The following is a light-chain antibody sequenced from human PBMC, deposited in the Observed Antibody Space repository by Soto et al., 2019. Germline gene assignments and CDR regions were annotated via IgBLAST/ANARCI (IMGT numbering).Light chain of an antibody. V-gene: IGLV1-44*01. CDR2: SNS. CDR1: SSNIGINT. CDR3: AAWDDSLNGVV. J-gene: IGLJ2*01. Sequence: QSVLTQPPSASGTPGQGVTIACSGSSSNIGINTVNWYQQLPGAAPKLLIHSNSQRPSGVPDRFSGSKSGTSASLAISGLQSEDETDYYCAAWDDSLNGVVFGGGTKLTVL.